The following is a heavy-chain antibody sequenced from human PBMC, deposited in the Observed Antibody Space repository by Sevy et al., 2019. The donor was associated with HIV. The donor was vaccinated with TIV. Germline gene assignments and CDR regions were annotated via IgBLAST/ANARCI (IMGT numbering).Heavy chain of an antibody. Sequence: ASVKVSCKTTGYIFSDYSMHWVRQAPGQGLEWMALINPNSGVTIYAHNFRGRVSVTRDTSMSTAYMELSGLTSDVTAVYYCVREDINAPRTLLSFDIWGQGTMVTVSS. CDR3: VREDINAPRTLLSFDI. V-gene: IGHV1-2*06. J-gene: IGHJ3*02. CDR2: INPNSGVT. D-gene: IGHD3-3*01. CDR1: GYIFSDYS.